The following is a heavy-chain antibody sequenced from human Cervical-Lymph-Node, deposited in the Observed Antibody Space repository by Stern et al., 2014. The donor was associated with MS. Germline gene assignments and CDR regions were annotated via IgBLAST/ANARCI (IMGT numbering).Heavy chain of an antibody. J-gene: IGHJ5*02. CDR2: IFYSGNT. CDR1: GGSISGYY. Sequence: QVQLQESGPGLVKPSETLSLTCTVSGGSISGYYWSWIRQPQGKGLEWIGYIFYSGNTKYNPSLKSRVTMSADTSKNQFSLKMSSVTASDAAVYYCARVESSSWRNNPNWFDPWGQGTLVAVSS. V-gene: IGHV4-59*01. D-gene: IGHD6-13*01. CDR3: ARVESSSWRNNPNWFDP.